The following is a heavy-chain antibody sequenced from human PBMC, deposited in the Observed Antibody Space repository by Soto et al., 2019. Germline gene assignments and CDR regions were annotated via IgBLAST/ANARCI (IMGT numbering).Heavy chain of an antibody. J-gene: IGHJ5*02. D-gene: IGHD3-22*01. Sequence: VQLQASGPGLVKPSGTLSLTCTVSGGSISTTNWWSWVSQSPGKGLEWIGEILHIGSTNYNASLKSRVTIAIDKSKYQVSVMLSSVTAADTAVYYCASGFDSDGLYNGGHPWGQGTLVSVSS. CDR3: ASGFDSDGLYNGGHP. CDR1: GGSISTTNW. V-gene: IGHV4-4*02. CDR2: ILHIGST.